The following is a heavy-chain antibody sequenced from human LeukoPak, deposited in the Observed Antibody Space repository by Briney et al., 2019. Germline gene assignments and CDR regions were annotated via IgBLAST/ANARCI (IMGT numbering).Heavy chain of an antibody. CDR3: AKVSYYDFWSGYFHSFDY. CDR2: ISGSGGST. V-gene: IGHV3-23*01. Sequence: PGGSLRLSCAASGFTFSSYAMSWVRQAPGKGLGWVSAISGSGGSTYYADSVKGRFTISRDNSKNTLYLQMNSLRAEDTAVYYCAKVSYYDFWSGYFHSFDYWGQGTLVTVSS. CDR1: GFTFSSYA. J-gene: IGHJ4*02. D-gene: IGHD3-3*01.